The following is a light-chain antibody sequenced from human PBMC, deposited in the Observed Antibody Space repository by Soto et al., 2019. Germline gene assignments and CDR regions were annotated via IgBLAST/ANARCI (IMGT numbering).Light chain of an antibody. J-gene: IGKJ4*01. Sequence: EIVLTQSPATLSLSPGERATLSCRASQSVGTYLAWYQQKPGQAPRLLIYDASNRATGIPARFSGSGSGTDFTLTISSLEREDFAVYYCQQRSNWPRALTFGGGTKVEIK. V-gene: IGKV3-11*01. CDR3: QQRSNWPRALT. CDR1: QSVGTY. CDR2: DAS.